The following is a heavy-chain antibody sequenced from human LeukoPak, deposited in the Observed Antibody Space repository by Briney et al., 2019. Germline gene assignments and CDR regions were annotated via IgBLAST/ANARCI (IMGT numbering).Heavy chain of an antibody. CDR3: ARSNYYGSGSYEGALGY. D-gene: IGHD3-10*01. Sequence: ASVKVSCKASGYTFTSCYMHWVRQAPGQGLEWMGIINPSGGSTSYAQKFQGRVTMTRDMSTSTVYMELRSLRSEDTAVYYCARSNYYGSGSYEGALGYWGQGTLVTVSS. CDR2: INPSGGST. V-gene: IGHV1-46*01. CDR1: GYTFTSCY. J-gene: IGHJ4*02.